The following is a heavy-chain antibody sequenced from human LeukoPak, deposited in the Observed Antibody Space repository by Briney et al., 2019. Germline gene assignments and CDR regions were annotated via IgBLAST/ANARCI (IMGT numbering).Heavy chain of an antibody. CDR3: AKVCTVTPYYYYGMDV. V-gene: IGHV3-23*01. Sequence: GGSLRLSCAASGFTFSSYAMSWVRQAPGKGLEWVSAISGSGGSTYYADSVKGRFTISRDNSKNTLYLQMNSLRAEDTAVYYCAKVCTVTPYYYYGMDVWGQGTTVTVSS. CDR2: ISGSGGST. CDR1: GFTFSSYA. J-gene: IGHJ6*02. D-gene: IGHD4-17*01.